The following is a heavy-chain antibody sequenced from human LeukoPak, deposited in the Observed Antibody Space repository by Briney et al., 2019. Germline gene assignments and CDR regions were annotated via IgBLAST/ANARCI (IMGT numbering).Heavy chain of an antibody. V-gene: IGHV3-33*01. CDR1: GFIFSHHG. D-gene: IGHD4-11*01. J-gene: IGHJ4*01. CDR3: VRDAQRGFEYSYSVKY. CDR2: IWSDGTNR. Sequence: GGSLRLSCAASGFIFSHHGMHWVRQAPGKGLEWVAVIWSDGTNRFYADSVKGRFTISRDNSQKTVFLQMNSLRVNDTAMYFCVRDAQRGFEYSYSVKYWGHGTLVTVSS.